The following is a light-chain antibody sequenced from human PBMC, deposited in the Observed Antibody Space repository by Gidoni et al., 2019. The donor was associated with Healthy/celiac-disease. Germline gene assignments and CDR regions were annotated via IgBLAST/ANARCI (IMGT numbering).Light chain of an antibody. J-gene: IGKJ4*01. Sequence: DIQMTQSPSSLSASVGERVTITCQASQDISNYLNWYQQKPGKAPKLLIYDASNLETGVPSRFSGSGSGTDFTFTISSLQPEDIATYYCQQYDNLLLTFXGXTKVEIK. V-gene: IGKV1-33*01. CDR3: QQYDNLLLT. CDR1: QDISNY. CDR2: DAS.